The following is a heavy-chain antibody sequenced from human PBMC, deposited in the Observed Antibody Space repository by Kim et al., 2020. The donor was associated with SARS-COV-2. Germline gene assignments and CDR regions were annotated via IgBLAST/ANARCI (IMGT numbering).Heavy chain of an antibody. CDR3: ATGRVRF. J-gene: IGHJ4*02. CDR2: GVSEK. V-gene: IGHV3-7*03. D-gene: IGHD1-26*01. Sequence: GVSEKYYVGCVKGRFTIARDHAKNSLYLQMNSLRAEDTAVYYCATGRVRFWGQGTLVTVSS.